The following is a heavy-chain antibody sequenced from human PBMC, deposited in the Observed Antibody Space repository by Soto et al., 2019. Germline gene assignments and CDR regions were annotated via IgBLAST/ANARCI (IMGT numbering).Heavy chain of an antibody. CDR3: ASTCSSTSCYGKVGAFDI. Sequence: PSETLSLTCTVSGGSISSSIYYWGWIRHPPGKGLEWIGSIYYSGSTYYNPSLKSRVTISVDTSKNQFSLKLSSVTAADTAVYYCASTCSSTSCYGKVGAFDIWGQGTMVTVSS. D-gene: IGHD2-2*01. CDR2: IYYSGST. V-gene: IGHV4-39*01. CDR1: GGSISSSIYY. J-gene: IGHJ3*02.